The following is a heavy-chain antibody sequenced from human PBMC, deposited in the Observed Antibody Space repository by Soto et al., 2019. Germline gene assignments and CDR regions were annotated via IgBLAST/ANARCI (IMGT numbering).Heavy chain of an antibody. Sequence: GASVKVSCKASGYTFTSYDINWVRQATGQGLEWMGWMNPNSGNTGYAQKFQGRVTMTRNTSISTAYMELSSLRSEDTAVYYCARGPRFLEWLPPYYYYGMDVWGQGTTVTVSS. J-gene: IGHJ6*02. CDR3: ARGPRFLEWLPPYYYYGMDV. V-gene: IGHV1-8*01. D-gene: IGHD3-3*01. CDR1: GYTFTSYD. CDR2: MNPNSGNT.